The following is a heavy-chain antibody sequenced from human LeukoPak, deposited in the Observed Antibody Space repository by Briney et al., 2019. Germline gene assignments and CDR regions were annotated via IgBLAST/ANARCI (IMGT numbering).Heavy chain of an antibody. J-gene: IGHJ4*02. CDR3: ARDQGYYDSSGYIDY. CDR1: GFTFSSYG. CDR2: ISYDGSSK. Sequence: PGRSLRLSCAASGFTFSSYGMHWVRQAPGKGLEWVAVISYDGSSKYYADSVKGRFTISRDNSKNTLCLQMNSLRAEDTAVYYCARDQGYYDSSGYIDYWGQGTLVTVSS. D-gene: IGHD3-22*01. V-gene: IGHV3-30*03.